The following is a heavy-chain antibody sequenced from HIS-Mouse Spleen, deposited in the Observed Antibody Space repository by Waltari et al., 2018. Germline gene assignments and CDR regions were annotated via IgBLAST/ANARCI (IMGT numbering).Heavy chain of an antibody. CDR3: ARAGSSGTRGAFDI. D-gene: IGHD3-22*01. CDR1: GGSISSSSYY. V-gene: IGHV4-39*07. Sequence: QLQLQESGPGLVKPSETLSLTCTVSGGSISSSSYYWGWIRQPPGKGLEWIGSIYYSGSTYYHPSLKSRVTISVYTSKNQFSLKLVSVTAADTAVYYCARAGSSGTRGAFDIWGQGTMVTVSS. J-gene: IGHJ3*02. CDR2: IYYSGST.